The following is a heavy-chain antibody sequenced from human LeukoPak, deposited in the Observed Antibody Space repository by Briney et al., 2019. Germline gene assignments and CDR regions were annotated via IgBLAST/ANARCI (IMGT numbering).Heavy chain of an antibody. V-gene: IGHV3-64*01. D-gene: IGHD4-23*01. CDR2: ITSNGGTT. J-gene: IGHJ4*02. Sequence: GGSLRLSCAASGFTVSSNYMSWVRQAPGKGLEYVSGITSNGGTTYYGNSVKGSFTISRDNSKDTLYLQMGSLRSEDMAVYYCARGIRWASDYWGQGTLVTVAS. CDR1: GFTVSSNY. CDR3: ARGIRWASDY.